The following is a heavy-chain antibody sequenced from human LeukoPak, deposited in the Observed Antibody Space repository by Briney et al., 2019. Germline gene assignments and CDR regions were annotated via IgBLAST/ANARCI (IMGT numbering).Heavy chain of an antibody. Sequence: GGSLRLSCAASGFTFSSYAMSWVRQAPGKGLEWVSAISGSGGSTYYADSVKGRFTVSSDNSKNTLYLQMNSLRAEDTAVYYCAKVAMIVDSPFDYWGQGTLVTVSS. V-gene: IGHV3-23*01. J-gene: IGHJ4*02. CDR3: AKVAMIVDSPFDY. CDR2: ISGSGGST. D-gene: IGHD3-22*01. CDR1: GFTFSSYA.